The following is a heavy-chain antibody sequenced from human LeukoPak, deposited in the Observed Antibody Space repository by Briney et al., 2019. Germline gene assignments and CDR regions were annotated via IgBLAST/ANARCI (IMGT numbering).Heavy chain of an antibody. CDR1: GGSFSGYY. CDR2: IYHSGST. Sequence: SETLSLTCAVYGGSFSGYYWSWIRQPPGKGLEWIGSIYHSGSTYYNPSLRSRVTISLDRSKKKFSLKLTSVTAADTAVYFCARGAEYYAIWRGYAGYSDYWGQGISVTVSS. V-gene: IGHV4-34*01. CDR3: ARGAEYYAIWRGYAGYSDY. J-gene: IGHJ4*02. D-gene: IGHD3-3*01.